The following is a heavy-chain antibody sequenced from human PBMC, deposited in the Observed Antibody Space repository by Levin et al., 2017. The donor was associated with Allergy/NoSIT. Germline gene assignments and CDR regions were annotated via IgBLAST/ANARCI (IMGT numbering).Heavy chain of an antibody. D-gene: IGHD4-11*01. CDR1: DGSISNYY. J-gene: IGHJ5*02. CDR3: AREVRTTTRARWFDP. V-gene: IGHV4-59*01. CDR2: IYDTGST. Sequence: SQTLSLTCTVSDGSISNYYWSWIRQPPGKGLEWIGYIYDTGSTNYNPSLASRVTISVDTSKNQFSLRLRSVTTADTAMYYCAREVRTTTRARWFDPWGQGTLVTVSS.